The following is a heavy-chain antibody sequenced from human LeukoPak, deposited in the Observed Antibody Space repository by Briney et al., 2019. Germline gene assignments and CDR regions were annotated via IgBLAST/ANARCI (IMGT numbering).Heavy chain of an antibody. D-gene: IGHD2-15*01. Sequence: PGGSLRLSCAASGFTFSSYSMNWVRQAPGKGLEWVSSISSSSSYIYYADSVKGRFTISRDNAKNSLYLQMNSLRAEDTAVYYCARAPVVVANYFDYWGQGTLVTVSS. CDR3: ARAPVVVANYFDY. V-gene: IGHV3-21*01. CDR1: GFTFSSYS. CDR2: ISSSSSYI. J-gene: IGHJ4*02.